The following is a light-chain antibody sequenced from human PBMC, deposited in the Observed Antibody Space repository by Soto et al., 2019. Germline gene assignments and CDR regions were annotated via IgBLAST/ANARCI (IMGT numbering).Light chain of an antibody. CDR2: GAS. CDR1: QNIRSN. Sequence: EIVMTQSPGTLSVSPGERATLTCRANQNIRSNLAWHQQKPGQAPKLLIYGASTRATGVPARFSGSGSGTEFTLTISSLLSEDFAVYYCQQYNNWPPWTFGQGTKVEIK. CDR3: QQYNNWPPWT. J-gene: IGKJ1*01. V-gene: IGKV3-15*01.